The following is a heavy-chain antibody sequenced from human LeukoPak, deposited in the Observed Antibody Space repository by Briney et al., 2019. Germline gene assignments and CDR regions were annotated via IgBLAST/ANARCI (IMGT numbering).Heavy chain of an antibody. J-gene: IGHJ5*02. CDR2: INAGNGNT. CDR1: GYTFTNYA. V-gene: IGHV1-3*01. Sequence: ASVKVSCKASGYTFTNYAMHWARQAPGQRLEWMGWINAGNGNTKYSQKFQGRVTITRDTSASTAYMEVSSLRSEDTAVYYCARLTYYYDSSGQNWFDPWGQGTLVTVSS. CDR3: ARLTYYYDSSGQNWFDP. D-gene: IGHD3-22*01.